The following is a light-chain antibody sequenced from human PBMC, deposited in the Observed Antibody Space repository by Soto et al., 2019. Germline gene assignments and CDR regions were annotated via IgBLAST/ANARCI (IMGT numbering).Light chain of an antibody. CDR3: QQYSGYWT. J-gene: IGKJ1*01. Sequence: DIQMTQSPSTLSASVGDRVTITCRASQTISTWLAWYQQKPGKAPKLLMYDASRLESGVPSTFSGSGSGTEFTLTISSLQPDAVATYYCQQYSGYWTFGQGTKVEIK. V-gene: IGKV1-5*01. CDR1: QTISTW. CDR2: DAS.